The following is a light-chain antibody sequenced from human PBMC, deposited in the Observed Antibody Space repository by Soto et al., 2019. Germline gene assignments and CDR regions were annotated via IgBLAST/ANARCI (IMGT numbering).Light chain of an antibody. Sequence: QSALTQPASVSGSPGQSITISCTGTSSDVGGYNSVCWHQQHPGKAPKLMIYEVYNRPSGVSDRFSASKSGNTASLTISGLQADDEADYYCSSLTSTNTWVFGGGTKLTVL. CDR3: SSLTSTNTWV. CDR1: SSDVGGYNS. J-gene: IGLJ3*02. CDR2: EVY. V-gene: IGLV2-14*01.